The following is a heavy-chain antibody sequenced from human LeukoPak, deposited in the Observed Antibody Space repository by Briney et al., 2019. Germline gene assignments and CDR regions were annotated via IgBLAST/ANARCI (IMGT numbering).Heavy chain of an antibody. V-gene: IGHV4-59*08. CDR3: ARQPHYGDYLGPFDP. Sequence: SETLSLTCTVSGGSISSYYWSWIRQPPGKGLEWIGYIYYSGSTNYNPSLKSRVTISVDTSKNQFSLKLSSVTAADTAVYYCARQPHYGDYLGPFDPWGQGTLVTVSS. J-gene: IGHJ5*02. CDR2: IYYSGST. D-gene: IGHD4-17*01. CDR1: GGSISSYY.